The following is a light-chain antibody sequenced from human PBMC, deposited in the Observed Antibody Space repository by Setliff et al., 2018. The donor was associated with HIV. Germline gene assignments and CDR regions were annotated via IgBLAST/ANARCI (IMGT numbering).Light chain of an antibody. CDR1: SSDVGGYNY. J-gene: IGLJ1*01. V-gene: IGLV2-14*03. CDR3: SSYTSSGTLHV. CDR2: DVS. Sequence: QSALAQPASVSGSPGQWITISCTGTSSDVGGYNYVSWYQQHPGKAPKLMIYDVSSRPSGVSNRFSGSKSGNTASLTISGLQAEDEADYYCSSYTSSGTLHVFGPGTKVTVL.